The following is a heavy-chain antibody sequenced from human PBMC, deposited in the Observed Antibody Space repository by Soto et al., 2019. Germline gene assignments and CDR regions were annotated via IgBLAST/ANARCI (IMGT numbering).Heavy chain of an antibody. Sequence: SETLPLTCSVSGGSIRRSGSYWTWVRQGPGKALEWIAYIYDSGRINYNPSLKSRVTMSVDTSKNQFSLTLNSVTAADTATYYCARGGISHWAYFYYMDVWDRGTTVTVSS. V-gene: IGHV4-39*07. D-gene: IGHD2-21*01. CDR1: GGSIRRSGSY. CDR2: IYDSGRI. CDR3: ARGGISHWAYFYYMDV. J-gene: IGHJ6*03.